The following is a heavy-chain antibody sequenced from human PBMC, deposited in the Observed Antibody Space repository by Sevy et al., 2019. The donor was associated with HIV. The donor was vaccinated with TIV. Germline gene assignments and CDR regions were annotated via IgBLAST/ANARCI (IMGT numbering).Heavy chain of an antibody. J-gene: IGHJ4*02. D-gene: IGHD3-16*01. Sequence: VKVSCKASGYTFTGYYMHWVRQAPGQGLEWMGWINPNSGGTNYAQKFQGRVTMTRDTSISTAYMELSRLRSDDTAVYYCARDALLQGGYLDYWGQGTLVTVSS. CDR3: ARDALLQGGYLDY. CDR1: GYTFTGYY. V-gene: IGHV1-2*02. CDR2: INPNSGGT.